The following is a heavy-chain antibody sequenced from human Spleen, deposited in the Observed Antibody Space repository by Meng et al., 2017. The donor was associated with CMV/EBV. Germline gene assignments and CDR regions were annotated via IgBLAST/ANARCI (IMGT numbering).Heavy chain of an antibody. Sequence: ASVKVSCKTSGYPFISYGISWVRQAPGKGLEWMGWISGYNGRTNYAQSFQGRLTLTTDTSTSTAYMELRSLRSDDTAVYYCARDRSDEDTVTADYWGQGTLVTVSS. CDR1: GYPFISYG. CDR3: ARDRSDEDTVTADY. J-gene: IGHJ4*02. V-gene: IGHV1-18*01. D-gene: IGHD2-21*02. CDR2: ISGYNGRT.